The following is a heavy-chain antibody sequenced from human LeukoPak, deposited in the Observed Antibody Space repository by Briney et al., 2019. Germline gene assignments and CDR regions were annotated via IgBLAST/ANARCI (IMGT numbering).Heavy chain of an antibody. CDR3: ARAPSGEVESAARGDYLDY. CDR2: INHSGGT. Sequence: PSETLSLTCAVYGGSFSGYFWSWIRQPPGKGLEWIGEINHSGGTNYNPSLKSRVTISVGTSKNQFSLKMNSVTAADTAVYYCARAPSGEVESAARGDYLDYWGQGTLVTVSS. D-gene: IGHD6-13*01. V-gene: IGHV4-34*01. J-gene: IGHJ4*02. CDR1: GGSFSGYF.